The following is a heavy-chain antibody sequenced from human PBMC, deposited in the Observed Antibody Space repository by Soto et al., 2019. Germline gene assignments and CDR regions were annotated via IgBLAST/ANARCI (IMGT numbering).Heavy chain of an antibody. V-gene: IGHV3-48*01. CDR3: ARDRLKDSSGYHAFDI. D-gene: IGHD3-22*01. J-gene: IGHJ3*02. CDR1: GFTLSSYS. Sequence: EVQLVESGGDLVQPGGSLRLSCAASGFTLSSYSMNWVHQAPGKGLEWVSYISSSSSTKYYADSVKGRFTISRDNAKNSLYLQMNSLRAEDTAVYYCARDRLKDSSGYHAFDIWGQGTMVTVSS. CDR2: ISSSSSTK.